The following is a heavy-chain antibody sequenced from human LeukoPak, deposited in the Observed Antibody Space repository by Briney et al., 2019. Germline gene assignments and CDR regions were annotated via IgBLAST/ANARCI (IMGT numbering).Heavy chain of an antibody. Sequence: GASVKVSCKASGYTFTSYAITWVRQAPGQGLEWMGWISSCNGNTNYAQKLQGRVTMTTDTSTSTAYMELRSLRSDDTAVYYCARSKGYSSSWYFDYWGQGTLVTVSS. CDR3: ARSKGYSSSWYFDY. V-gene: IGHV1-18*01. D-gene: IGHD6-13*01. J-gene: IGHJ4*02. CDR2: ISSCNGNT. CDR1: GYTFTSYA.